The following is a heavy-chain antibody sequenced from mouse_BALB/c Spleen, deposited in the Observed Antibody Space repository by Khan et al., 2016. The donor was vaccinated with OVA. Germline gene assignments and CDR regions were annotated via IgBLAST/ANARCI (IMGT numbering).Heavy chain of an antibody. CDR2: IWSGGIT. J-gene: IGHJ2*01. D-gene: IGHD1-1*02. CDR3: ARNRNGYFDY. CDR1: GFSLTSYG. Sequence: QVQLQQSGPGLVQPSQSLSITCTVSGFSLTSYGIHWVRQSPGKGLEWLGVIWSGGITDYNATFISRLSISKDISKSQVFFKMNSLQANDTARYYCARNRNGYFDYWGQGTTLTVSS. V-gene: IGHV2-2*02.